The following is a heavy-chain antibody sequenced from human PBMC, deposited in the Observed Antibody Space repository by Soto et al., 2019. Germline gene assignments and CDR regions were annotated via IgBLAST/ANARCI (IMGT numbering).Heavy chain of an antibody. J-gene: IGHJ6*02. CDR2: VYDTGST. D-gene: IGHD3-10*01. Sequence: QVQLQQSGPGLVNPSETLSLTCTVSSGPSRSHNWGWIRQSPGRGLELIGYVYDTGSTSYNPSLDSRVTISADTSTNHLSLTLTSVTAADPPVYYCVRQGIGALHGLVDVWGQGNTVSVSS. CDR1: SGPSRSHN. CDR3: VRQGIGALHGLVDV. V-gene: IGHV4-59*08.